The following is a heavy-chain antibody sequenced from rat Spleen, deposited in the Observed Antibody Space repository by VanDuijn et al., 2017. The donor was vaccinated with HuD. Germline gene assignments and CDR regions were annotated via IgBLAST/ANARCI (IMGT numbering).Heavy chain of an antibody. CDR1: GFTFSDYA. Sequence: EVQLVESGGGLVQPGNSLKLSCAASGFTFSDYAMAWVRQSPKKGLEWVATVIYDGSSTYYRDSVKGRFTTSRDNAKSTLYLQMDSLRSEDTATYYCARTTTVGLNWFAYWGQGTLVTVSS. D-gene: IGHD1-1*01. CDR2: VIYDGSST. CDR3: ARTTTVGLNWFAY. J-gene: IGHJ3*01. V-gene: IGHV5-17*01.